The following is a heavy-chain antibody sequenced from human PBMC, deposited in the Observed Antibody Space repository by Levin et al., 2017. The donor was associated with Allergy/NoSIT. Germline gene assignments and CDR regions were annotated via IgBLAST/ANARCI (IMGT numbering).Heavy chain of an antibody. CDR2: ISYDGSNK. J-gene: IGHJ4*02. CDR3: ARDVGLRLGGGIFDY. D-gene: IGHD3-16*01. Sequence: GGSLRLSCAASGFTFSSYAMHWVRQAPGKGLEWVAVISYDGSNKYYADSVKGRFTISRDNSKNTLYLQMNSLRAEDTAVYYCARDVGLRLGGGIFDYWGQGTLVTVSS. V-gene: IGHV3-30*04. CDR1: GFTFSSYA.